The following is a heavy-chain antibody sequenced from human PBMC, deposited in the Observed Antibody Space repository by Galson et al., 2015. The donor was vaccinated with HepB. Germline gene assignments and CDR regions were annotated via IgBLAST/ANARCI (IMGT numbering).Heavy chain of an antibody. Sequence: SLRLSCAASGFTFSSYGMHWVRQAPGKGLEWVAVIWYGGSNKYYADSVKGRFTISRDNSKNTLYLQMSALRAEDTAVYYCARAGHYGGKGNWFDSWGQGTLVTVSS. J-gene: IGHJ5*01. D-gene: IGHD4-23*01. CDR1: GFTFSSYG. CDR3: ARAGHYGGKGNWFDS. V-gene: IGHV3-33*01. CDR2: IWYGGSNK.